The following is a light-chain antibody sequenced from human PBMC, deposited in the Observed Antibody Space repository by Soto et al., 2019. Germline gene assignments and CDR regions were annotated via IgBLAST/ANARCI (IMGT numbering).Light chain of an antibody. CDR1: QSISSY. Sequence: DIQMTQSPSSLSASVGDRVTITCRASQSISSYLNWYQQKPGKAPKLLIYAASSLQSGVPSRFSGSGSGTDFTLTISSLLPEDFATYYCQQTYNTPRTFGQGTKLEIK. CDR2: AAS. CDR3: QQTYNTPRT. V-gene: IGKV1-39*01. J-gene: IGKJ2*01.